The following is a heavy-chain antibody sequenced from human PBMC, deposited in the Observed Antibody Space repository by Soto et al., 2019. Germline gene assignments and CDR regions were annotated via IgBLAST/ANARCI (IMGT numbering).Heavy chain of an antibody. CDR2: INPNGGGP. CDR1: GDSFNDYY. Sequence: VQLVQSGAEVKKPGASVKVSCKTSGDSFNDYYIHWVRQAPGQGLEWMGWINPNGGGPKYAQKFQGRVTVSRDTSIRTGYMELSSLTSGDTAVYYCARESGGATATLDYYYFYMDVWGKGTTVTVSS. D-gene: IGHD5-12*01. CDR3: ARESGGATATLDYYYFYMDV. J-gene: IGHJ6*03. V-gene: IGHV1-2*02.